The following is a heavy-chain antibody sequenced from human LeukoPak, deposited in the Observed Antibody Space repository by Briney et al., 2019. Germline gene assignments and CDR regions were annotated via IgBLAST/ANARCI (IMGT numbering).Heavy chain of an antibody. J-gene: IGHJ6*03. CDR2: INPNSGGT. Sequence: ASVKVSCXASGYTFTGFYIHWGRQAPGQGLEWMGRINPNSGGTNYAQKFQGRVSVTRDTSISTAYMEVSRLRSDDTAVYYCARALVRGLVVSMDVWGKGTTVTVSS. CDR1: GYTFTGFY. D-gene: IGHD3-10*01. CDR3: ARALVRGLVVSMDV. V-gene: IGHV1-2*06.